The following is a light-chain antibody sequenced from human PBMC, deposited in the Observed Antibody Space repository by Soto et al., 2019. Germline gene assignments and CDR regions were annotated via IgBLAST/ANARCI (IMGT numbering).Light chain of an antibody. CDR3: QLRRT. Sequence: EIMLTQSPGTLSLSPGERATLSCRASQSFSSSYLAWYQQKPGQAPRLLIYGASSRATGIPDRFSGSGSGTDFTLTISRLEPEDFAVYYCQLRRTFGQGTKVDIK. CDR1: QSFSSSY. J-gene: IGKJ1*01. CDR2: GAS. V-gene: IGKV3-20*01.